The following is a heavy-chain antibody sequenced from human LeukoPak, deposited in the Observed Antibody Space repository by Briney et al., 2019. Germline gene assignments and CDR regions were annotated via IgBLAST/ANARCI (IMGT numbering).Heavy chain of an antibody. CDR3: ARGPYSYDSSGAFDI. CDR1: GGSISSSSYY. D-gene: IGHD3-22*01. Sequence: PSETLSLTCTVSGGSISSSSYYWGWIRQPPGKGLEWIGSIYYSGSTNYNPSLKSRVTISVDTSKNQFSLKLSSVTAADTAVYFCARGPYSYDSSGAFDIWGQGTMVTVSS. CDR2: IYYSGST. J-gene: IGHJ3*02. V-gene: IGHV4-39*07.